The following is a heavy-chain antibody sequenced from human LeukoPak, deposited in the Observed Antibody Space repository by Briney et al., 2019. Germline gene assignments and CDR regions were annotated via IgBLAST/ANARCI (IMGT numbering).Heavy chain of an antibody. CDR1: GYTFTSYY. Sequence: ASVKVSCKASGYTFTSYYMHWVRQAPGQGLEWMGIINPSGGSTSYAQKFQGRVTMTRDTSISTAYMELSRLRSDDTAVYYCAREEFTGWFDPWGQGTLVTVSS. D-gene: IGHD3-10*01. V-gene: IGHV1-46*01. CDR3: AREEFTGWFDP. CDR2: INPSGGST. J-gene: IGHJ5*02.